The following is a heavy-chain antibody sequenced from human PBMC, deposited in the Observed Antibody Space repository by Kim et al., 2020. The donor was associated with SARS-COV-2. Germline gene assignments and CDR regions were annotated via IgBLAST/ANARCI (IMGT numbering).Heavy chain of an antibody. CDR3: ARDGGYSSGWYVSGFDY. CDR2: IYYSGST. Sequence: SETLSLTCTVSGGSISSYYWSWIRQPPGKGLEWIGYIYYSGSTNYNPSLKSRVTISVDTSKNQFSLKLSSVTAADTAVYYCARDGGYSSGWYVSGFDYWGQGTLVTVSS. CDR1: GGSISSYY. D-gene: IGHD6-19*01. V-gene: IGHV4-59*13. J-gene: IGHJ4*02.